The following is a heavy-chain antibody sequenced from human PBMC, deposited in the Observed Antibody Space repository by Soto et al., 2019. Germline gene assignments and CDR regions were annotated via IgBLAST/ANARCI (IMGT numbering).Heavy chain of an antibody. CDR1: GGSISSSSYY. CDR2: IYYSGST. CDR3: ARRGSSSWYGY. Sequence: QLHLQESGPGLVKPSETLSLTCTVSGGSISSSSYYWGWIRQPPGKGLEWIGGIYYSGSTYYNPSTQSRVTISVGTSKNQFSLKLSSVTAADTAVYYCARRGSSSWYGYWGQGTLVTVSS. D-gene: IGHD6-13*01. V-gene: IGHV4-39*01. J-gene: IGHJ4*02.